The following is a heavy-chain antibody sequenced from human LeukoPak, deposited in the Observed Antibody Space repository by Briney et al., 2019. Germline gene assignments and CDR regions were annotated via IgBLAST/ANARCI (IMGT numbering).Heavy chain of an antibody. CDR3: ARSYCSSTSCSPKYYYYYGMDV. CDR2: ISGSGGST. V-gene: IGHV3-23*01. Sequence: GGSLRLSCAASGFTFSSYAMSWVRQASGKGLEWVSAISGSGGSTYYADSVKGRFTISRDNSKNTLYLQMNSLRAEDTAVYYCARSYCSSTSCSPKYYYYYGMDVWGQGTTVTVSS. J-gene: IGHJ6*02. D-gene: IGHD2-2*01. CDR1: GFTFSSYA.